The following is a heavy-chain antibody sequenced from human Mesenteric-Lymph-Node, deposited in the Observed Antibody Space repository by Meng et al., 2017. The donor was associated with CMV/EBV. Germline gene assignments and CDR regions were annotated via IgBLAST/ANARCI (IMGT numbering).Heavy chain of an antibody. CDR2: INDGATRT. J-gene: IGHJ4*02. D-gene: IGHD3-3*01. V-gene: IGHV3-23*01. Sequence: GESLKISCAASGFTFTTYDMTWVRQAPGKGLEWISSINDGATRTYYADSVKGRFTISRDNSKNTLYLQLNSLSAEDTAVYYCAKAKEVLEWLLCAHDYWGQGTPVTVSS. CDR1: GFTFTTYD. CDR3: AKAKEVLEWLLCAHDY.